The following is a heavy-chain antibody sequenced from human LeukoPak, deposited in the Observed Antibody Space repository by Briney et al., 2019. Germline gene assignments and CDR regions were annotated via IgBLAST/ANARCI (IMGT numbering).Heavy chain of an antibody. CDR1: GYTLTSYY. J-gene: IGHJ6*02. Sequence: ASVKVSCKASGYTLTSYYMHWVRQAPGQRLEWMGWINASNGNTKYSQKFQGRVTITRDTSASTAYMELSSLRSEDTAVYYCARDLDSSREDVWGQGTTVTVSS. CDR2: INASNGNT. V-gene: IGHV1-3*01. CDR3: ARDLDSSREDV. D-gene: IGHD3-22*01.